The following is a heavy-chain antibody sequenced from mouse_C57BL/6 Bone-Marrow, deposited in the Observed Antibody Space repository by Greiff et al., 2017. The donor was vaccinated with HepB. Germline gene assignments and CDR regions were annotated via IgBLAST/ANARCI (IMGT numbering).Heavy chain of an antibody. CDR2: LWTGGGT. J-gene: IGHJ1*03. Sequence: VKLMESGPGLVAPSQSLSITCTVSGFSLTSYAISWVRQPPGKGLEWLGVLWTGGGTNYNSALKSRLSISKENSKSQVFLKMNSLQTDDTARYYCARKGGNWGYFDVWGTGTTVTVSS. CDR1: GFSLTSYA. CDR3: ARKGGNWGYFDV. V-gene: IGHV2-9-1*01. D-gene: IGHD4-1*01.